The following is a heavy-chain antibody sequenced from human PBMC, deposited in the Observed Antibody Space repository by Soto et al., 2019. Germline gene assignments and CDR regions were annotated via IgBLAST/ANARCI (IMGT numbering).Heavy chain of an antibody. Sequence: EVQLVESGGGLVQPGGSLRLSCAASGFTFSSYAMHWVRQAPGKGLEYVSAISSNGGSTYYANSVKCRFTISRDNSKNTLYLQMGSLRAEDMAVYYCARAVAGPKYYYYMDVWGKGTTVTVSS. CDR1: GFTFSSYA. V-gene: IGHV3-64*01. D-gene: IGHD6-19*01. J-gene: IGHJ6*03. CDR2: ISSNGGST. CDR3: ARAVAGPKYYYYMDV.